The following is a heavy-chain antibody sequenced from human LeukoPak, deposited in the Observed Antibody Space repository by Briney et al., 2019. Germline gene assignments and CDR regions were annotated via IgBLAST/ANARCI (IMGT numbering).Heavy chain of an antibody. Sequence: ASVKVSCKASGYTFTGYYMHWVRQAPGQGLEWMGWINPNSGGTNYAQKFQGRVTVTRDTSISTAYMELSRLRSDDTAVYYCARDSGDTDNWYDPWGQGTLVTVSS. D-gene: IGHD2-21*02. V-gene: IGHV1-2*02. CDR3: ARDSGDTDNWYDP. CDR1: GYTFTGYY. CDR2: INPNSGGT. J-gene: IGHJ5*02.